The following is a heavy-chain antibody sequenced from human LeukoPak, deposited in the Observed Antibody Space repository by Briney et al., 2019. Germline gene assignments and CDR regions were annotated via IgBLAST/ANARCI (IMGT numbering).Heavy chain of an antibody. CDR1: GFTFSSHW. CDR2: INSDGSIT. D-gene: IGHD5-18*01. CDR3: ASPMWDTAIHDY. V-gene: IGHV3-74*01. J-gene: IGHJ4*02. Sequence: GGSLRLSCAASGFTFSSHWIHWVRQAPGKGLVWVSRINSDGSITSYADSVKGRFTISRDNAKDTLYLQMNSLRAEDAAVYYCASPMWDTAIHDYWGQGTLVTVSS.